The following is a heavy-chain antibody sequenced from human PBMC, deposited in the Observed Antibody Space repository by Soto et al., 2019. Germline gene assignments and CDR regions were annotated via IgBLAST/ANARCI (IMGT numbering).Heavy chain of an antibody. V-gene: IGHV3-30-3*01. CDR1: GFTFSSYA. Sequence: QVQLVESGGGVVQPGRSLRLSCAASGFTFSSYAMHWVRQAPGKGLEWVAVMSYDGSNKYYADSVKGRFTISRDNSKSTLYLQMNSLRAEDTAVYYCARPTVTIQSRYLDHWGQGTLGTVSS. D-gene: IGHD4-17*01. CDR3: ARPTVTIQSRYLDH. J-gene: IGHJ4*02. CDR2: MSYDGSNK.